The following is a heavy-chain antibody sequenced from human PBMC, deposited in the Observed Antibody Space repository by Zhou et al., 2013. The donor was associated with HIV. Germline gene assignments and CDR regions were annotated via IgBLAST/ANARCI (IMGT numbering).Heavy chain of an antibody. CDR3: ARGMVRGVIIRCGFDY. V-gene: IGHV1-2*02. CDR1: GGSFKTYA. CDR2: INPNSGGT. J-gene: IGHJ4*02. Sequence: QVQLVQSGAEMKKPGSSVKVSCEASGGSFKTYAITWVRQAPGRGLEWMGWINPNSGGTNYAQKFQGRVTMTRDTSISTAYMELSSLRSEDTAVYYCARGMVRGVIIRCGFDYWGQGTLVTVSS. D-gene: IGHD3-10*01.